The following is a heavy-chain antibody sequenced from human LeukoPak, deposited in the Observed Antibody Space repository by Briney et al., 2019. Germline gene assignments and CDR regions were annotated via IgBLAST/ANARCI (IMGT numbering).Heavy chain of an antibody. V-gene: IGHV4-34*01. CDR1: GGSFSGYY. J-gene: IGHJ5*02. D-gene: IGHD1-26*01. CDR2: INHSGST. Sequence: PSETLSLTCAVYGGSFSGYYWSWIRQPPGKGLEWIGEINHSGSTNYNPSLKSRVTISVDTSKNQFSLKLSSVTAADTAVYYCAKGGYGGSYHPNHNWFDPWGQGTLVTVSS. CDR3: AKGGYGGSYHPNHNWFDP.